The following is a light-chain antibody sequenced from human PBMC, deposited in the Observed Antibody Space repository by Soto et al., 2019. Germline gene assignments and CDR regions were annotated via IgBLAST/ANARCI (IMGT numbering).Light chain of an antibody. J-gene: IGKJ1*01. Sequence: EIVLTQSPGTLSLSPGERATLSCRASQSFTSTSLAWYQQKPGQAPRLLISGASRRAAGIPDRFSGSGSGTDFPLTISRRGSEESAVSYCQQYDSSPRTCGKGTRVELK. CDR2: GAS. CDR3: QQYDSSPRT. CDR1: QSFTSTS. V-gene: IGKV3-20*01.